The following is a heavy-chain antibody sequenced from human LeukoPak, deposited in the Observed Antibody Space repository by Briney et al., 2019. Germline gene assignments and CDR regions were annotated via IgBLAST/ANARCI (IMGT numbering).Heavy chain of an antibody. Sequence: GGSLRLSCAASGFTFSTYWMTWVRQAPGKGLEWVANIQQDAGEKYYVDSVKGRFTISRDNAKNSLYLQMNSLRVEDTAVYYCTRRVSTTRWFDPWGQGTLVTVSS. CDR3: TRRVSTTRWFDP. CDR2: IQQDAGEK. CDR1: GFTFSTYW. J-gene: IGHJ5*02. V-gene: IGHV3-7*01. D-gene: IGHD2-15*01.